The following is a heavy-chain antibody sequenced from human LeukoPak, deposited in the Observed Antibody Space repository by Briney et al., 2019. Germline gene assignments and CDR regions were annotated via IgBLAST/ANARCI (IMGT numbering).Heavy chain of an antibody. Sequence: PGGSLRLSCAASGFTLSGYSMNWVRQAPGKGMEWVSYISSSGSTIYYADSVKGRFTISRDNAKNSLYLQMNSLRAEDTAVYYCARDTGNYYDKFDWGQGTLVTVSS. J-gene: IGHJ4*02. CDR1: GFTLSGYS. CDR3: ARDTGNYYDKFD. D-gene: IGHD3-22*01. V-gene: IGHV3-48*01. CDR2: ISSSGSTI.